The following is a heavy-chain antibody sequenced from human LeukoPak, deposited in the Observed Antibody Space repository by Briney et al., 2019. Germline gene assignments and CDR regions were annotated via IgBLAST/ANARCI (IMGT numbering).Heavy chain of an antibody. D-gene: IGHD5-24*01. CDR3: VRADGRDGYRGLVDY. CDR1: GGSLSGYI. Sequence: SETLSLTCAVYGGSLSGYIWSWIRQPPGKGVEWIGEINHSGSTDYNPSLKSRVTMSVDTPRNQFSLKLNSVTAADAAVYYCVRADGRDGYRGLVDYWGQGTLVTVSA. CDR2: INHSGST. J-gene: IGHJ4*02. V-gene: IGHV4-34*01.